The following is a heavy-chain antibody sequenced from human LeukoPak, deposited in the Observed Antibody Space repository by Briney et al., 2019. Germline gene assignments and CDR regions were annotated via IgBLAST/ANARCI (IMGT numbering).Heavy chain of an antibody. CDR2: IYYSGST. D-gene: IGHD2-8*01. J-gene: IGHJ5*02. V-gene: IGHV4-31*03. Sequence: SETPSLTCTVSGDSISSGGYYWSWIRQHPGKGLEWIGYIYYSGSTYYNPSLKSRVTISVDTSKNQFSLKLSSVTAADTAVYYCARDIVHKWFDPWGQGTLVTVSS. CDR3: ARDIVHKWFDP. CDR1: GDSISSGGYY.